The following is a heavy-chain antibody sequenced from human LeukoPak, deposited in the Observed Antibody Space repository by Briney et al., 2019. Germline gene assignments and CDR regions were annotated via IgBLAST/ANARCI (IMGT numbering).Heavy chain of an antibody. CDR1: GYTFTSYG. V-gene: IGHV1-18*01. J-gene: IGHJ4*02. Sequence: ASVKVSCKASGYTFTSYGISWVRQAPGQGLEWMGWISAYNGNTNYAQKLQGRVTMTTDTSTSTAYMELRSLRSDDTAVYYCARARGGYCSSTSCYTTPAHLDYWGQGTLVTVSS. CDR2: ISAYNGNT. CDR3: ARARGGYCSSTSCYTTPAHLDY. D-gene: IGHD2-2*02.